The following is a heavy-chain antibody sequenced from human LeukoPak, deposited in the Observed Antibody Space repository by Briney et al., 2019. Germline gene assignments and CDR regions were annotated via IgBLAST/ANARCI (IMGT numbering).Heavy chain of an antibody. CDR2: IYSGGST. D-gene: IGHD5-24*01. CDR1: GFSVSGNY. Sequence: PGGSLRLSCAASGFSVSGNYMSWVRQAPGKGLEWVSVIYSGGSTYYADSVKGRFTITRHISKNTLYLQMNSLRAEDTAVYYCARGGSRDGYNYPFFDYWGQGTLVIVSS. CDR3: ARGGSRDGYNYPFFDY. V-gene: IGHV3-53*04. J-gene: IGHJ4*02.